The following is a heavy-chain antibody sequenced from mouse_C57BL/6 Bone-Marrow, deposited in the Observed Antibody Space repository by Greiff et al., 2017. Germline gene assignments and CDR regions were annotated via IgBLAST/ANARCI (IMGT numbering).Heavy chain of an antibody. J-gene: IGHJ1*03. CDR2: ISDGGSYT. CDR3: AREDDYDGYFDV. V-gene: IGHV5-4*01. D-gene: IGHD2-4*01. Sequence: EVQVVESGGGLVKPGGSLKLSCAASGFTFSSYAMSWVRQTPEKRLEWVATISDGGSYTYYPDNVKGRFTISRDNAKNNLYLQMSHLKSEDTAMYYCAREDDYDGYFDVWGTGTTVTVSS. CDR1: GFTFSSYA.